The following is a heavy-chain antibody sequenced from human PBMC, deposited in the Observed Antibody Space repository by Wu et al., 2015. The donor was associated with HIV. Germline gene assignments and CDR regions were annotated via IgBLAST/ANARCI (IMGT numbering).Heavy chain of an antibody. V-gene: IGHV1-69*15. Sequence: QVQLVQSGAEVKKPGSSVKVSCKTSGGTFSSYAISWVRQAPGQGLEWMGRIIPIFGTANYAQKFQGRVTITADESTSTAYMELSSLRSEDTAVYYCARDDLEDYYDSSGYDYWGQGTLVTVSS. CDR3: ARDDLEDYYDSSGYDY. D-gene: IGHD3-22*01. CDR2: IIPIFGTA. CDR1: GGTFSSYA. J-gene: IGHJ4*02.